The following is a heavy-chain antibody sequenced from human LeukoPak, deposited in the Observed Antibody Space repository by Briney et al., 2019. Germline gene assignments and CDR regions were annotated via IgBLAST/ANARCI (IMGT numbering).Heavy chain of an antibody. CDR2: ISAYNGNT. CDR3: ARRDYYDSSGYSTGGY. Sequence: ASVKVSCKASGYTFTSYGITWVRQALGQGLEWMGWISAYNGNTNYAQKLQGRVTMTTDTSTSTAYMELRSLRSDDTAVYYCARRDYYDSSGYSTGGYWGQGTLVTVSS. CDR1: GYTFTSYG. D-gene: IGHD3-22*01. V-gene: IGHV1-18*01. J-gene: IGHJ4*02.